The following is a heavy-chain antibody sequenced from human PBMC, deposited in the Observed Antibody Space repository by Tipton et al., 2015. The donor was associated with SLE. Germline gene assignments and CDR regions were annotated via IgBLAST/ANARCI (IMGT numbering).Heavy chain of an antibody. D-gene: IGHD5-18*01. CDR2: IYYSGST. Sequence: LRLSCTVSGGSISSYYWSWIRQPPGKGLEWIGYIYYSGSTNYNPSLKSRVTISVDTSKNQFSLKLTSVTAADTAVYYCARGGYSYPFDYWGQGTLVTVSS. J-gene: IGHJ4*02. V-gene: IGHV4-59*01. CDR1: GGSISSYY. CDR3: ARGGYSYPFDY.